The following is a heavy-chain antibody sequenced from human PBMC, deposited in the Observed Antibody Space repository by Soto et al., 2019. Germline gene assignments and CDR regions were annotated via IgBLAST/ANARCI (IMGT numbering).Heavy chain of an antibody. CDR1: GDSVSSISAC. V-gene: IGHV6-1*01. J-gene: IGHJ6*02. CDR2: IYYRSKWFY. CDR3: ARMRCSGGTCLDGLDV. D-gene: IGHD6-19*01. Sequence: QVQLQQSGPGLVKPSQTLSLTCVISGDSVSSISACWNWFRQSPSRGLEWLGRIYYRSKWFYDYAASVESRLTINPDTSRSQFSLHMNSLTPEDTAVYYCARMRCSGGTCLDGLDVWGQGTPVTVSS.